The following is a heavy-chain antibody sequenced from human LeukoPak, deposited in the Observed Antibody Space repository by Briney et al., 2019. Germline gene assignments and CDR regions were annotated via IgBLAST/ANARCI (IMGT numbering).Heavy chain of an antibody. CDR1: VYTFTGYY. CDR3: AIENYDNLTGYYNELLY. J-gene: IGHJ4*02. D-gene: IGHD3-9*01. CDR2: INPNSGGT. V-gene: IGHV1-2*02. Sequence: ASVKVSCKASVYTFTGYYMHWVRQAPGQGLEWMGWINPNSGGTNYAQKFQGRVTMSRYTTISTAYMELMSLKSEDTAVYYWAIENYDNLTGYYNELLYWGQGTLVTVSS.